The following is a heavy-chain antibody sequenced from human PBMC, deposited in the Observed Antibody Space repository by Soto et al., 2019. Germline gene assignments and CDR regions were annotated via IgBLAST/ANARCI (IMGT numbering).Heavy chain of an antibody. CDR1: EFTFRGSV. V-gene: IGHV3-23*01. J-gene: IGHJ3*02. D-gene: IGHD6-19*01. CDR3: AREGFSSGQAGGFDI. Sequence: VQVLESGGGLVQPGGSLRLSCTASEFTFRGSVMTWVRQAPGKGLEWVSTIGGGGATHYADSVEGRFTISRDDSKDTLFLQMNSLRAEDTAVYLCAREGFSSGQAGGFDIWGRGTMVTVS. CDR2: IGGGGAT.